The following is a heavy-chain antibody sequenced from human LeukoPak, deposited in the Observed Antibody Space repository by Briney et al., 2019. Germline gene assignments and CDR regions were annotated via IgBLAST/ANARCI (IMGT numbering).Heavy chain of an antibody. CDR2: MSPNSGNT. CDR1: GYTFTSYD. V-gene: IGHV1-8*03. D-gene: IGHD2-2*01. CDR3: ARXXHAGXSCPLDY. J-gene: IGHJ4*02. Sequence: GASVKVSCKASGYTFTSYDINWVRQATGQGLEWMGWMSPNSGNTGYAQKFQGRVTITRNTSISTAYMELSSLRSEDTAVYYCARXXHAGXSCPLDYWGQGTLVTVSX.